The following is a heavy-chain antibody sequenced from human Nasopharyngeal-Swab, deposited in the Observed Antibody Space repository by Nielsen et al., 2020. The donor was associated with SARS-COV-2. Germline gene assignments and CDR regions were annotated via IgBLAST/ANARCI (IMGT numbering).Heavy chain of an antibody. CDR3: ARDEDNSSSWGDDAFDI. CDR2: TYYRSKWYN. J-gene: IGHJ3*02. Sequence: WISQDPSRGLEWMGRTYYRSKWYNDYAVSVKSRITINPDTSKNQFSLQLNSVTPEDTAVYYCARDEDNSSSWGDDAFDIWGQGTMVTVSS. D-gene: IGHD6-13*01. V-gene: IGHV6-1*01.